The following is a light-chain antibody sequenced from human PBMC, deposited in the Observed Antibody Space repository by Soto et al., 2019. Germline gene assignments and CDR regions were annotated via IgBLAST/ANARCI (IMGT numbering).Light chain of an antibody. CDR1: QSVRSSY. Sequence: EIVLTLSPDTLSLSPGESATLSCRASQSVRSSYLAWYQQTPGQTPRLLIYAASSRATGIPDRFSGSGSGTDFSLTISRLEAEDFAVYYCHQYGTSPQTFGQGTKVDIK. CDR2: AAS. J-gene: IGKJ1*01. CDR3: HQYGTSPQT. V-gene: IGKV3-20*01.